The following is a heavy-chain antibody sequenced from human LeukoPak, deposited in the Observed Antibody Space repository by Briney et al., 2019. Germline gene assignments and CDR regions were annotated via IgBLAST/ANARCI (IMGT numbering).Heavy chain of an antibody. CDR2: ISWNSGSI. J-gene: IGHJ6*02. V-gene: IGHV3-9*01. CDR3: ARGGGLDV. CDR1: GFTFDDYA. D-gene: IGHD3-16*01. Sequence: PGRSLRLSCAASGFTFDDYAMHWARQAPGKGLEWVSGISWNSGSIGYADSVKGRFTISRDNAKNSLYLQMSNLRAEDTAVYFCARGGGLDVWGQGATVTVSS.